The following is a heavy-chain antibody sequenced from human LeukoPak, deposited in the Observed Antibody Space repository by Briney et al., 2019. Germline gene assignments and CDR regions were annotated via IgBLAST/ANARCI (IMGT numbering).Heavy chain of an antibody. Sequence: SETLSLTCTVSGASISSYYWSWIRQPPGKGLEWIGYIHNSGSTNYNPSLRSRVTLSVDTSKNQFSLRLTSVTAADTAVYYCARGHIEVAGTLDYWGQGSLVTVSS. D-gene: IGHD6-13*01. J-gene: IGHJ4*02. CDR2: IHNSGST. V-gene: IGHV4-59*01. CDR1: GASISSYY. CDR3: ARGHIEVAGTLDY.